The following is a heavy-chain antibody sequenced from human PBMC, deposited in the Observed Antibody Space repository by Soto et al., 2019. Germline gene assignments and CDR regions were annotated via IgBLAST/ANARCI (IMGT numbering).Heavy chain of an antibody. Sequence: GGSLRLSCAASGFTFSSYGMHWVRQAPGKGLEWVAVISYDGSNKYYADSVKGRFTISRDNSKNTLYLQMNSLRAEDTAVYYCARVSGSYSDYWGQGTLVTVSS. D-gene: IGHD1-26*01. CDR2: ISYDGSNK. CDR1: GFTFSSYG. CDR3: ARVSGSYSDY. J-gene: IGHJ4*02. V-gene: IGHV3-30*03.